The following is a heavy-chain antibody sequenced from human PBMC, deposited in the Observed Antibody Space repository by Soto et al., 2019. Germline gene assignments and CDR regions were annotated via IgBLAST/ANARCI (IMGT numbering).Heavy chain of an antibody. CDR3: AKGGWDYYYYGMDV. CDR1: GFTFSSYA. Sequence: GESLKISCAASGFTFSSYAMSWVRQAPGKGLEWVSAISGSGGSTYYADSVKGRFTISRDNSKNTLYLQMNSLRAEDTAVYYCAKGGWDYYYYGMDVWGQGTTVTVSS. CDR2: ISGSGGST. D-gene: IGHD1-26*01. V-gene: IGHV3-23*01. J-gene: IGHJ6*02.